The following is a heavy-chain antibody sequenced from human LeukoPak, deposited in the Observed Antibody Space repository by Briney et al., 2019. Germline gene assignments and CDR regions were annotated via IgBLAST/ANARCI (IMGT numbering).Heavy chain of an antibody. CDR2: ISGSGGST. J-gene: IGHJ4*02. CDR1: GFIFSSYA. V-gene: IGHV3-23*01. CDR3: XXXXXXXXXVXHXXFDY. Sequence: GGSLRLSCAASGFIFSSYAMSWVRQAPGKGLEWVSTISGSGGSTYYADSVKGRFTISRDNSKNTVYLQMNSLRAEDTAVYYXXXXXXXXXXVXHXXFDYWXQGTLVTVSS.